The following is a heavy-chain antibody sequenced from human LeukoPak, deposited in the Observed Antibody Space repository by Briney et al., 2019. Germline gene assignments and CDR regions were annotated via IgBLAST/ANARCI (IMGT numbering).Heavy chain of an antibody. D-gene: IGHD5-12*01. CDR1: GLTFSSHD. CDR3: ARDWLRLGY. V-gene: IGHV3-13*05. J-gene: IGHJ4*02. Sequence: GGSLRLSCAASGLTFSSHDMHWVRQTTGKGLEWVSGIGTAGDPYYLDSVKGRFTISRENAKNSLYLQMNSLRAGDTAVYYCARDWLRLGYWGQGTLVTVSS. CDR2: IGTAGDP.